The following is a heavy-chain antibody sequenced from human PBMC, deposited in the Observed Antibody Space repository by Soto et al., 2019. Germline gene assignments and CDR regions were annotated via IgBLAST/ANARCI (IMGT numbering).Heavy chain of an antibody. CDR2: IKQDGSEK. Sequence: GGSLRLSCAASGFTFSSYWMSWVRQAPGKWLEWVANIKQDGSEKYYVDSVKGRFTISRDNAKNSLYLQMNSLRAEDTAVYYCAREYYDFWSGYFSGMDVWGQGXTVTVS. CDR1: GFTFSSYW. V-gene: IGHV3-7*03. D-gene: IGHD3-3*01. J-gene: IGHJ6*02. CDR3: AREYYDFWSGYFSGMDV.